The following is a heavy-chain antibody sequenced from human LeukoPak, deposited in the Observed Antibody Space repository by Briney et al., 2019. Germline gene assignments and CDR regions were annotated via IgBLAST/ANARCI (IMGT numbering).Heavy chain of an antibody. CDR1: GYTLTELS. D-gene: IGHD3-22*01. V-gene: IGHV1-24*01. Sequence: ASVKVSCKVSGYTLTELSMHWVRQAPGKGLEWMGGFDPEDGETIYAQKFQGRVTMTEDTSTDTAYMELSSLRSEDTAVYYCATYYYDSSRYSDYFDYWGQGTLVTVSS. CDR3: ATYYYDSSRYSDYFDY. CDR2: FDPEDGET. J-gene: IGHJ4*02.